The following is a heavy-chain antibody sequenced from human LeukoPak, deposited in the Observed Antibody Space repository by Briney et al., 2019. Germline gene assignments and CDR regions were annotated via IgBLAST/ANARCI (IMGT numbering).Heavy chain of an antibody. CDR3: ASRYCSSTSCYYLYYFDY. J-gene: IGHJ4*02. D-gene: IGHD2-2*01. CDR1: GGTFSSYA. V-gene: IGHV1-69*13. Sequence: SVKVSCKASGGTFSSYAISWVRQAPGQGLEWMGGIIPIFGTANYAQKFQGRVTITADESTSTAYMELSSLRSEDTAVYYCASRYCSSTSCYYLYYFDYWGQGTLVTVSS. CDR2: IIPIFGTA.